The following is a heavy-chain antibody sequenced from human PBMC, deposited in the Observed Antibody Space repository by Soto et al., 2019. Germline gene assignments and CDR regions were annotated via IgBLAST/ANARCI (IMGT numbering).Heavy chain of an antibody. D-gene: IGHD3-9*01. J-gene: IGHJ6*02. CDR1: GGSISSSNW. CDR2: IYHSGST. V-gene: IGHV4-4*02. Sequence: SETLSLTCAVSGGSISSSNWWSWVRQPPGKGLEWIGEIYHSGSTNYNPSLKSRVTISVDKSKNQFSLKLSSVTAADTAVYDCARDQRYLDWPISWGQGTTVPVAS. CDR3: ARDQRYLDWPIS.